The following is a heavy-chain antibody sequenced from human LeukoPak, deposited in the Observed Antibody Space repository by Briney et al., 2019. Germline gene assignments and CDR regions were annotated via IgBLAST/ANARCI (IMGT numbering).Heavy chain of an antibody. CDR1: GYTFTGYY. CDR3: AREWGSSSWFNWFDP. D-gene: IGHD6-13*01. V-gene: IGHV1-2*02. Sequence: GASVKVSCKASGYTFTGYYMHWVRQAPGQGLEWMGWINPNSGGTNYAQKFQGRVTMTRDTSISTAYMGLSRLRSDDTAVYYCAREWGSSSWFNWFDPWGQGTLVTVSS. CDR2: INPNSGGT. J-gene: IGHJ5*02.